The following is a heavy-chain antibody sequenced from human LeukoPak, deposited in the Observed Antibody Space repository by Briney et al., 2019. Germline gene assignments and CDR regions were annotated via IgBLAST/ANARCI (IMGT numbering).Heavy chain of an antibody. Sequence: SVKVSCKASGYTFTSYGISWVRQAPGQGLEWMGGIIPIFGTANYAQKFQGRDTITTDESTSTAYMELSSLRSEDTAVYYCAREDMAAAGTGYFDYWGQGTLVTVSS. CDR1: GYTFTSYG. V-gene: IGHV1-69*05. D-gene: IGHD6-13*01. CDR2: IIPIFGTA. J-gene: IGHJ4*02. CDR3: AREDMAAAGTGYFDY.